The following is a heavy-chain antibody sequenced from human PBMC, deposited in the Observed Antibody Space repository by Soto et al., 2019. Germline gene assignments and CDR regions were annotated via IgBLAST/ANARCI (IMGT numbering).Heavy chain of an antibody. J-gene: IGHJ4*02. CDR3: ARTGGGLAARPLEY. D-gene: IGHD6-6*01. CDR2: ISAYNGNK. Sequence: QVQLVQSGGEVRKPGASVEVSCKASGFMFTTYGFSWVRQAPGQGLEWMAWISAYNGNKKYAQKFQGRVTMTTATSTTTASMELRNLTSDDTAIYYCARTGGGLAARPLEYWGQGTLVTVSS. CDR1: GFMFTTYG. V-gene: IGHV1-18*01.